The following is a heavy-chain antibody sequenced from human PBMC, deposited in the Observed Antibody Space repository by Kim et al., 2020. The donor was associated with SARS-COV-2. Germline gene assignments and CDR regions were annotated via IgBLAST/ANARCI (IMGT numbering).Heavy chain of an antibody. Sequence: PASWGGRFTISRNNSKNALYVQMNSLRAEDTALYYCARQRGYDFDMWGQGTMVTVSS. V-gene: IGHV3-23*01. D-gene: IGHD1-1*01. J-gene: IGHJ3*02. CDR3: ARQRGYDFDM.